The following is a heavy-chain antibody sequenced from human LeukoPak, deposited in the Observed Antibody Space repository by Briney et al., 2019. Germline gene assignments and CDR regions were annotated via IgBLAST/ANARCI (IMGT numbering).Heavy chain of an antibody. D-gene: IGHD2-8*01. CDR3: ARVPYCSNGICYTHYYCDY. CDR1: GYTFTGYY. CDR2: INPSGGST. J-gene: IGHJ4*02. V-gene: IGHV1-46*01. Sequence: ASVKVSCKASGYTFTGYYMHWVRQAPGQGLEWMGMINPSGGSTTYAQKFQGRVTMTRDTSTSTGYMELSSLRSEDTAVYYCARVPYCSNGICYTHYYCDYWGQGTLVTVSS.